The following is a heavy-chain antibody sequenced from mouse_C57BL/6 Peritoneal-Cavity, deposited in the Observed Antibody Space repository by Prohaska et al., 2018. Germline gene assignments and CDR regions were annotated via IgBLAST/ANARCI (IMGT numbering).Heavy chain of an antibody. J-gene: IGHJ4*01. Sequence: TISFTGYSITSGYYWNWIRQFPGNKLEWMGYISYDGSNNYNPSLKNRISITRDTSKNQFFLKLNSVTTEDTATYYCAAILTGYAMDYWGQGTSVTVSS. V-gene: IGHV3-6*01. CDR1: GYSITSGYY. CDR2: ISYDGSN. CDR3: AAILTGYAMDY. D-gene: IGHD4-1*01.